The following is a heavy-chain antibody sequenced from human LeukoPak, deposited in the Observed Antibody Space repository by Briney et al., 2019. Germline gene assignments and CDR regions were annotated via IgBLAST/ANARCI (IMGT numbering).Heavy chain of an antibody. CDR3: AKAMGSISWAFDS. CDR1: GFTVRNNY. Sequence: GGSLRLSCAASGFTVRNNYMNWVRQAPGKGLEWVSYISSSTSTIYYPDSLKGRFTISRDNAKNSLYLQMNSLRSDDTAVYYCAKAMGSISWAFDSWGQGTLVTVSS. V-gene: IGHV3-48*01. CDR2: ISSSTSTI. D-gene: IGHD6-13*01. J-gene: IGHJ4*02.